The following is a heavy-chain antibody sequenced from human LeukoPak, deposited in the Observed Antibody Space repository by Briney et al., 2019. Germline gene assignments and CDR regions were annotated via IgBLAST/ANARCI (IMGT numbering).Heavy chain of an antibody. Sequence: GGSLRLSCAASGFTFSSYAMHWVRQAPGKGLEWVAVISYDGSNKYYADSVKGRFTISRDNSKNTLYLQMNSLRAEDTAVYYCARERITSFQDYWGQGTLVTVSS. D-gene: IGHD3-10*01. V-gene: IGHV3-30*04. CDR3: ARERITSFQDY. J-gene: IGHJ4*02. CDR1: GFTFSSYA. CDR2: ISYDGSNK.